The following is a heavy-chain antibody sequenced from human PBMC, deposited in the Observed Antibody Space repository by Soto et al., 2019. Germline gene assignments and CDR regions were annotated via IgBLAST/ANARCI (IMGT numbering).Heavy chain of an antibody. CDR1: GGPFSSGGYY. D-gene: IGHD3-16*01. Sequence: QVQLQESGPGLVKPSQTLSLTCTVSGGPFSSGGYYWSWIRQEPGKGLEWIGYIYQNGDTSYNPSLKSRVTISADTSKTQFSLKLSSVTAADTAVYYCARGESTVSSVFDYWGQGMLVTVSS. CDR2: IYQNGDT. J-gene: IGHJ4*02. V-gene: IGHV4-31*03. CDR3: ARGESTVSSVFDY.